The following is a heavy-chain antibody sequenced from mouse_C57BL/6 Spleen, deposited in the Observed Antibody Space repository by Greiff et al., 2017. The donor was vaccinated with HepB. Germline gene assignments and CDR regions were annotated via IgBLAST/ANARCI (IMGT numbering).Heavy chain of an antibody. D-gene: IGHD1-1*01. CDR2: IRLKSDNYAT. CDR1: GFTFSNYW. J-gene: IGHJ3*01. Sequence: EVKLLESGGGLVQPGGSMKLSCVASGFTFSNYWMNWVRQSPEKGLEWVAQIRLKSDNYATHYAESVKGRFTISRDDSKSSVYLQMNNLRAEDTGIYYCTKEVLLRPFAYWGQGTLVTVSA. V-gene: IGHV6-3*01. CDR3: TKEVLLRPFAY.